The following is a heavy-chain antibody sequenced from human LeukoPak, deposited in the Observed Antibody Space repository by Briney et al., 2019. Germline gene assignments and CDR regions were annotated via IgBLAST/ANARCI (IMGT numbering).Heavy chain of an antibody. D-gene: IGHD3-10*01. CDR2: ISYDGSNK. Sequence: GGSLRLSCAASGFTFSSYAMHWVRQAPGKGLEWVAVISYDGSNKYYADSVKGRFTISRDNSKNTLYLQMNSLRAEDTAVYYCARLNMVRGAHFDYWGQGTLVTVSS. CDR3: ARLNMVRGAHFDY. CDR1: GFTFSSYA. J-gene: IGHJ4*02. V-gene: IGHV3-30*04.